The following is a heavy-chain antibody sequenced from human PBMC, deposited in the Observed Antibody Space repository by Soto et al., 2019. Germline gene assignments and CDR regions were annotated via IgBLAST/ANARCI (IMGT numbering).Heavy chain of an antibody. J-gene: IGHJ4*02. CDR2: IWYDGSNK. V-gene: IGHV3-33*01. CDR1: GFTFSSYG. D-gene: IGHD1-7*01. CDR3: ARDGPVGLLDY. Sequence: GSLRLSCAASGFTFSSYGMHWVRQAPGKGLEWVAVIWYDGSNKYYADSVKGRFTISRDNSKNTLYLQMNSLRAEDTAVYYCARDGPVGLLDYWGQGTLVTVSS.